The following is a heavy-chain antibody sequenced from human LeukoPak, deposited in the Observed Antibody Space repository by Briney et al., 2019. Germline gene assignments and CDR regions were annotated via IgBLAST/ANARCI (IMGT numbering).Heavy chain of an antibody. CDR3: ARVVKLRYFDWLLYENFDY. J-gene: IGHJ4*02. V-gene: IGHV3-7*01. Sequence: GGSLRLSCAASGFTFSSYWMSWVRQAPGKGLEWVANIKQDGSEKYYVDSVKGRFTSSRDNAKNSLYLQMNSLRAEDTAVYYCARVVKLRYFDWLLYENFDYWGQGTLVTVSS. CDR1: GFTFSSYW. CDR2: IKQDGSEK. D-gene: IGHD3-9*01.